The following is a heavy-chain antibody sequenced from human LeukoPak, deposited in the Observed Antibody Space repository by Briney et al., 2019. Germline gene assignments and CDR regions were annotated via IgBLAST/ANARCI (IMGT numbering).Heavy chain of an antibody. Sequence: PSETLSLTCVVSGDSISDYYWNWIRQPPGEGLEWIGYIHYSGRTDYNPSLKSRATISVDTSKNQFSLRLNSVIAADTAVYYCARDRMAAAGFRIFDYCGQGSLVTVSS. CDR2: IHYSGRT. CDR3: ARDRMAAAGFRIFDY. J-gene: IGHJ4*02. V-gene: IGHV4-59*01. D-gene: IGHD6-13*01. CDR1: GDSISDYY.